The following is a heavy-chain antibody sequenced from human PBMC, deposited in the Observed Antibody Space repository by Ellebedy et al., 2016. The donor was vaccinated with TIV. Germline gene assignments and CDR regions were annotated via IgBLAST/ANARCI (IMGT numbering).Heavy chain of an antibody. V-gene: IGHV6-1*01. Sequence: MPSETLSLTCAFSGDSVSSKSAAWTWLRQSPWRGLECLGRTYYRSNWYNEYAVSVESRITINSDTSKNQFSLQLSSVTPEDTAIYYCSREIRAYDSWGQGTLVTVSS. CDR2: TYYRSNWYN. CDR3: SREIRAYDS. CDR1: GDSVSSKSAA. J-gene: IGHJ4*02.